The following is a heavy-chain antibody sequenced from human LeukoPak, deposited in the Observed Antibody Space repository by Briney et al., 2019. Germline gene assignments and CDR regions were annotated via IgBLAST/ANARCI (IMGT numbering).Heavy chain of an antibody. CDR3: ARALAAAGTLFDY. Sequence: ASVKVSCKASGYTFTGYYMHWVRQAPGQGLEWMGWINPNSGGTNYAQKFQDRVTMTRDTSISTAYMELSRLRSDDTAVYYCARALAAAGTLFDYWGQGTLVTVSS. V-gene: IGHV1-2*02. CDR1: GYTFTGYY. D-gene: IGHD6-13*01. CDR2: INPNSGGT. J-gene: IGHJ4*02.